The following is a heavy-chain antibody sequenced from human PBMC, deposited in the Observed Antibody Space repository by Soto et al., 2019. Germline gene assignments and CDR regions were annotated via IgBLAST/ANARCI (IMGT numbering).Heavy chain of an antibody. V-gene: IGHV1-69*01. CDR2: IIPVFQTA. Sequence: QEQLVQSGAEVKKPGSSVKVSCKASGGLFSSYPISWVRQVPGQGLEWMGGIIPVFQTAYYTQRFQGRVTITADETTNKTHIGLSSLRSWDTAIYYCSRGGNGYTWFNEFWGQGTLVTVSS. D-gene: IGHD3-16*01. CDR3: SRGGNGYTWFNEF. J-gene: IGHJ4*02. CDR1: GGLFSSYP.